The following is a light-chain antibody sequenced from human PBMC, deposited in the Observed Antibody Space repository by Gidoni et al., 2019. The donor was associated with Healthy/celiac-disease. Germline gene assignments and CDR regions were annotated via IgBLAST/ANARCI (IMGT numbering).Light chain of an antibody. V-gene: IGLV1-47*02. J-gene: IGLJ2*01. CDR3: EAWDDSLSGVV. Sequence: QSVLTQPPSASGTPGQRVTIPCSGSSSNIGSNYVYWYQQLPGTAPKLLIYSNNQRPSGVPDRFSGSKSGTSAALAISGLRSEDEADYYCEAWDDSLSGVVFGGGTKLTVL. CDR2: SNN. CDR1: SSNIGSNY.